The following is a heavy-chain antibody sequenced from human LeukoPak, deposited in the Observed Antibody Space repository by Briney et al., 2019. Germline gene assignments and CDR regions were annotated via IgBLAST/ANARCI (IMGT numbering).Heavy chain of an antibody. CDR1: GFTFRSSW. CDR3: ARISYDSSGYFDY. D-gene: IGHD3-22*01. Sequence: GGSLRLSCAASGFTFRSSWMHWVRQAPGKGLVCVSRITSDGTNTNYAGSVKGLFTISRDSAKNTLYLEMNSLGAEDTAVYYCARISYDSSGYFDYWGQGTLVTVSS. CDR2: ITSDGTNT. V-gene: IGHV3-74*01. J-gene: IGHJ4*02.